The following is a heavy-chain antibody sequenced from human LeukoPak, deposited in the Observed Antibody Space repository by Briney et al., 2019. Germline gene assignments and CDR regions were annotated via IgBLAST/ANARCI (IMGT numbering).Heavy chain of an antibody. J-gene: IGHJ4*02. CDR3: ARTMVRGIVITGLDY. CDR1: GFSFRSYA. D-gene: IGHD3-10*01. V-gene: IGHV3-64*01. CDR2: ISSNGGAT. Sequence: GGSLRLSCAASGFSFRSYAMHWVRQASGKGLEYVSAISSNGGATYYANSVQGSFTISRDNSMNTLWLQMGSLRAEDMAVYSCARTMVRGIVITGLDYCGQGALVTVSS.